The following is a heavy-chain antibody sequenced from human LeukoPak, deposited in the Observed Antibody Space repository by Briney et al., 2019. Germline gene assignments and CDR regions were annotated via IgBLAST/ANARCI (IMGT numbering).Heavy chain of an antibody. CDR2: ISSSSSTI. V-gene: IGHV3-48*01. CDR1: GFTFSSYS. J-gene: IGHJ6*03. CDR3: ARGPLEWLLPYYYYYYMDV. D-gene: IGHD3-3*01. Sequence: GGSLRLSCAASGFTFSSYSMNWVRQAPGKGLEWVSYISSSSSTIYYADSVKGRFTISRDNAKNSLYLQMNSLRAEDTAVYYCARGPLEWLLPYYYYYYMDVWGKGTTVTVSS.